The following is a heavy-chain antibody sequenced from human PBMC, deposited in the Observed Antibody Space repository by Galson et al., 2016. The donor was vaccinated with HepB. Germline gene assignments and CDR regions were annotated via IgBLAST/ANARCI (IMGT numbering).Heavy chain of an antibody. V-gene: IGHV3-33*01. D-gene: IGHD1-1*01. CDR1: GFTLSSYG. CDR2: IWYDGVNT. J-gene: IGHJ4*02. CDR3: ARQAFTNWNPFDY. Sequence: SLRLSCAASGFTLSSYGIHWVRQASGKGLEWVAVIWYDGVNTYYADSVKGRFTIPRDNSKNTLYLQMNSLRAEDTAVYYCARQAFTNWNPFDYWGQGTLVTVSS.